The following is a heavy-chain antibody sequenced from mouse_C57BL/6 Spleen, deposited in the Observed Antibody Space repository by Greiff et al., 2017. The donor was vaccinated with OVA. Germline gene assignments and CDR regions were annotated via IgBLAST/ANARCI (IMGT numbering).Heavy chain of an antibody. Sequence: VQLQQPGAELVKPGASVKLSCKASGYTFTSYWMQWVKQRPGQGLEWIGEIDPSDSYTNYNQKFKGKATLTVDTSSSTAYMQLSSLTSEDSAVYYCARCGILKRSWYFDVWGTGTTVTVSS. D-gene: IGHD5-2*01. V-gene: IGHV1-50*01. CDR2: IDPSDSYT. CDR1: GYTFTSYW. CDR3: ARCGILKRSWYFDV. J-gene: IGHJ1*03.